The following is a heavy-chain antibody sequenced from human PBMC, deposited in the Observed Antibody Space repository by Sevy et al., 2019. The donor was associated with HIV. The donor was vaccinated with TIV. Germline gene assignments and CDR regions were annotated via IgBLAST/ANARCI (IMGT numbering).Heavy chain of an antibody. V-gene: IGHV4-61*02. J-gene: IGHJ2*01. CDR2: ISASGTT. CDR1: GGSISTVDYY. CDR3: VKEHFDWLLPSYYFDL. Sequence: SETLSLTCTMSGGSISTVDYYSSWIRQPAGKGLEWIGRISASGTTTYNPSLGSRVTMSVDTSKNQFSLKLTSVTAADTAMYYCVKEHFDWLLPSYYFDLWGRGTLVTVSS. D-gene: IGHD3-9*01.